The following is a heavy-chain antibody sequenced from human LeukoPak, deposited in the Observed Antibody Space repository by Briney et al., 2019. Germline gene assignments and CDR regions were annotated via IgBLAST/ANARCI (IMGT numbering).Heavy chain of an antibody. CDR1: GYTFTSYD. CDR3: ARVQQLAGGAFDI. J-gene: IGHJ3*02. V-gene: IGHV1-69*05. D-gene: IGHD6-13*01. CDR2: IIPIFGTA. Sequence: SVKVSCKASGYTFTSYDINWVRQATGQGLEWMGGIIPIFGTANYAQKFQGRVTITTDESTSTAYMELSSLRSEDTAVYYCARVQQLAGGAFDIWGQGTMVTVSS.